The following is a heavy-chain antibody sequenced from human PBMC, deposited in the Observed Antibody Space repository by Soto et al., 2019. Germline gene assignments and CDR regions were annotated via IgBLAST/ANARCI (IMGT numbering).Heavy chain of an antibody. CDR3: ATSTTVTPYYFDY. V-gene: IGHV1-69*02. Sequence: QVQLVQSGAEVKKPGSSVKVSCKASGGTFSSYTISSVRQAPGQGLEWMGRIIPILGIANYAQKFQGRVTITADKSTSTAYMELSSLRSEDTAVYYCATSTTVTPYYFDYWGQGTLVTVSS. CDR2: IIPILGIA. D-gene: IGHD4-17*01. J-gene: IGHJ4*02. CDR1: GGTFSSYT.